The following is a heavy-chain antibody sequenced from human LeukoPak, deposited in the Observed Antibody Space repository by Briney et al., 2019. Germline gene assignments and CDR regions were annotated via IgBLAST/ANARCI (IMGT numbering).Heavy chain of an antibody. Sequence: SGTLSLTCTVSGGSISSYYWSWIRQPPGKGLGWIGYIYYSGSTNYNPSLKSRVTISVDTSKNQFSLKLSSVTAADTAVYYCARELHYCSGGSCYPDWFDPWGQGTLVTVSS. CDR3: ARELHYCSGGSCYPDWFDP. CDR1: GGSISSYY. J-gene: IGHJ5*02. V-gene: IGHV4-59*01. CDR2: IYYSGST. D-gene: IGHD2-15*01.